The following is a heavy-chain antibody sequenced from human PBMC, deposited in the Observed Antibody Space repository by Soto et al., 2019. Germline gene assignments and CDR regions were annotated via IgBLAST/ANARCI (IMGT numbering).Heavy chain of an antibody. CDR3: ARDQLEWLLSPPGVDY. J-gene: IGHJ4*02. CDR2: ISYNGDTT. CDR1: GFAFSSYA. D-gene: IGHD3-3*01. V-gene: IGHV3-30-3*01. Sequence: PGGSLRLSCAASGFAFSSYAMHWVRQAPGKGLEWVAVISYNGDTTYYAESVKGRFTISRDNSKNTLYLQMNSLRAEDTAVYYCARDQLEWLLSPPGVDYWGQGTLVTVSS.